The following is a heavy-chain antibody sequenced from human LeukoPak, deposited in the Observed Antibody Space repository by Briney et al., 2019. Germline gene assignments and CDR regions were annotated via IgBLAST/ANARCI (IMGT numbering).Heavy chain of an antibody. J-gene: IGHJ5*02. CDR3: ARHAPVRELLDWFDP. CDR2: IYYSGST. V-gene: IGHV4-39*01. CDR1: GGSISSSSYY. Sequence: SETLSLTCTVSGGSISSSSYYWGWIRQPPGKGLEWIRSIYYSGSTYYNPSLKSRVTISVDTSKNQFSLKLSSVTAADTAVYYCARHAPVRELLDWFDPWGQGTLVTVSS. D-gene: IGHD1-26*01.